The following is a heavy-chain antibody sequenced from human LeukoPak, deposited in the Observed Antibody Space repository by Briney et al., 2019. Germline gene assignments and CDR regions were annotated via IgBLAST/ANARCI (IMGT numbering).Heavy chain of an antibody. CDR1: GYTFTGYY. V-gene: IGHV1-2*02. J-gene: IGHJ4*02. CDR3: ARDTAMVEGFGY. D-gene: IGHD5-18*01. CDR2: INPNSGGT. Sequence: ASVKVSCKASGYTFTGYYMHWVRQAPGQGLEWMGWINPNSGGTNYAQKFQGRVTMTRDTSISTAYMELSRLRSDDTAVYYCARDTAMVEGFGYWGQGTLVTVSS.